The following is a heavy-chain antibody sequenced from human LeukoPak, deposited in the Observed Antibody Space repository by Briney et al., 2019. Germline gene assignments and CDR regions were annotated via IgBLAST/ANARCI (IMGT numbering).Heavy chain of an antibody. V-gene: IGHV1-8*03. Sequence: ASVKVSCKASGCTFTSYDINWVRQATGQGLEWMGWMNPNSGNTGYAQKFQGRVTITRNTSISTAYMELSSLRSEDTAVYYCARVQMATIFYYYYYMDVWGKGTTVTVSS. J-gene: IGHJ6*03. CDR1: GCTFTSYD. D-gene: IGHD5-24*01. CDR2: MNPNSGNT. CDR3: ARVQMATIFYYYYYMDV.